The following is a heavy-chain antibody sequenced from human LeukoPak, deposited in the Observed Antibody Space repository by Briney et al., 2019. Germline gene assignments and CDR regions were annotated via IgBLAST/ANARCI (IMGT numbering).Heavy chain of an antibody. CDR3: ARASYGPTKGSAFDI. CDR2: IYYSGST. Sequence: NSSETLSLSCTVSGGSISSYYWSWIRQPPGKGLEWIGYIYYSGSTNYNPSLKSRVTISVDTSKNQFSLKLSSVTAADTAVYYCARASYGPTKGSAFDIWGQGTMVTVSS. D-gene: IGHD4-17*01. CDR1: GGSISSYY. V-gene: IGHV4-59*01. J-gene: IGHJ3*02.